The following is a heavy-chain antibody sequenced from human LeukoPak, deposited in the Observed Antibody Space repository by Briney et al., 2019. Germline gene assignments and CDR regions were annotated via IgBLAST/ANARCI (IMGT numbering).Heavy chain of an antibody. Sequence: GGSLRLSCAASGFTFSNAWMSWVRQAPGKGLEWIGRLKSKTDGGTTDYAAPVKGRFTISSDDSKNTLYLQMNSLKTEDTAVYYGPPDPWGGSYYFDYWGQGTLVTVSS. V-gene: IGHV3-15*01. CDR3: PPDPWGGSYYFDY. J-gene: IGHJ4*02. CDR2: LKSKTDGGTT. D-gene: IGHD1-26*01. CDR1: GFTFSNAW.